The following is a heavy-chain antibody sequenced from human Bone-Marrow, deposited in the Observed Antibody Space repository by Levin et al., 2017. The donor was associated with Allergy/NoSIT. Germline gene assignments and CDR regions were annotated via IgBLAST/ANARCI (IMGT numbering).Heavy chain of an antibody. V-gene: IGHV3-23*01. CDR1: GFSFDTSG. J-gene: IGHJ4*02. Sequence: GGSLRLSCAVSGFSFDTSGMSWVRQAPGKGLEWVSTINGGGGTTYYADSVKGRFTISRDNSKNTLYLRMNILRAEDTAVYYCARDRYDGMPTGFDYWGQGTLVTVSS. D-gene: IGHD2-2*01. CDR2: INGGGGTT. CDR3: ARDRYDGMPTGFDY.